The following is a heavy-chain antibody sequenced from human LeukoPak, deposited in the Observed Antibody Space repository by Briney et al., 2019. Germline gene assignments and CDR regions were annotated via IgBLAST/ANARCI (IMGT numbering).Heavy chain of an antibody. V-gene: IGHV3-23*01. CDR3: AKRIGSCDSISCLYFDH. CDR1: GFMFYNYA. Sequence: GGSLRLSCAASGFMFYNYAMSWVRQAPGKGLEWVSTVSGSGGSTYYADSVKGRLTVSRDNVNNMVYLQMNSLRDEDTAVYYCAKRIGSCDSISCLYFDHWGQGALVTVSS. J-gene: IGHJ4*02. D-gene: IGHD2-2*01. CDR2: VSGSGGST.